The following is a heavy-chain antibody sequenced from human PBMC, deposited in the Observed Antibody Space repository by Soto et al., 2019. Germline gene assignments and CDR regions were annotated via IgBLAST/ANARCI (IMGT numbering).Heavy chain of an antibody. D-gene: IGHD6-19*01. CDR2: VSNRNGVR. J-gene: IGHJ4*02. CDR3: ARERLNTGWYGFNY. Sequence: ASVEVSCKTSGYTFANFDFSWVRQAPGQGLEWMGWVSNRNGVRNYAENFRDRVTISTYTSTNTVYMELRSLRSDDTAVYFCARERLNTGWYGFNYWGQGTQVIVSS. CDR1: GYTFANFD. V-gene: IGHV1-18*04.